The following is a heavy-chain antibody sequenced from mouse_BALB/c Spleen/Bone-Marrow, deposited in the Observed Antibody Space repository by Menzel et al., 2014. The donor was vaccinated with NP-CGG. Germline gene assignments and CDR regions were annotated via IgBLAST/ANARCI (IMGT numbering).Heavy chain of an antibody. CDR2: IDPSDSET. Sequence: QVQLQQSGAELVKPGAPVKLSCKASGYTFTSYWMNWVKQRPGRGLEWIGRIDPSDSETHYNQKFKDKATLTVDKSSSTAFIQLSRLTSEDSAVYYCARALGDGYYYAMDYWGQGTSVTVSS. V-gene: IGHV1-74*01. J-gene: IGHJ4*01. CDR3: ARALGDGYYYAMDY. D-gene: IGHD2-3*01. CDR1: GYTFTSYW.